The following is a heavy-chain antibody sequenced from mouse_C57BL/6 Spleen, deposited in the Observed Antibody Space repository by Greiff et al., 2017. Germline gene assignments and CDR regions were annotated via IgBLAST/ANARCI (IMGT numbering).Heavy chain of an antibody. Sequence: VQLQQSGPELVKPGASVKISCKASGYTFTDYYMNWVTQSHGKSLEWIGDIHPNNGGTSYHQTFKGKATLTVDKSSRTAYMELRSLTSEDSAVYYCARFDGYYVPWFAYWGQGTLVTVSA. V-gene: IGHV1-26*01. CDR2: IHPNNGGT. CDR3: ARFDGYYVPWFAY. CDR1: GYTFTDYY. D-gene: IGHD2-3*01. J-gene: IGHJ3*01.